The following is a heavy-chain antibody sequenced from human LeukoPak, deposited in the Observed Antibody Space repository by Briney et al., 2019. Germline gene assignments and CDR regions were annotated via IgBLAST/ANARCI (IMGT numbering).Heavy chain of an antibody. J-gene: IGHJ2*01. Sequence: GGSLRLSCAASGFTFSSYSMNWVRQAPGKGLEWVSSISSSSSYIYYADSVKGRFTISRDNAKNSLYLQMNSLRAEDTAVYYCARCYSYGTRYFDLWGRGTLVTVSS. CDR3: ARCYSYGTRYFDL. V-gene: IGHV3-21*01. CDR1: GFTFSSYS. CDR2: ISSSSSYI. D-gene: IGHD5-18*01.